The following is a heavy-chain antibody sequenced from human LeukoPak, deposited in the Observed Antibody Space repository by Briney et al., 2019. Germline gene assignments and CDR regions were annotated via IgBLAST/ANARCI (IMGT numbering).Heavy chain of an antibody. CDR1: GFTFNNYA. Sequence: GGSLRLSCAAPGFTFNNYAMSWVRQAPGKGLEWVSTLSGSGGSTYYADSVKGRFTISRDNSKNTMYLQMNSLRAEDTAVYYCAKLSAYGANSPFDYWGQGTLVTVSS. V-gene: IGHV3-23*01. J-gene: IGHJ4*02. CDR3: AKLSAYGANSPFDY. CDR2: LSGSGGST. D-gene: IGHD4-23*01.